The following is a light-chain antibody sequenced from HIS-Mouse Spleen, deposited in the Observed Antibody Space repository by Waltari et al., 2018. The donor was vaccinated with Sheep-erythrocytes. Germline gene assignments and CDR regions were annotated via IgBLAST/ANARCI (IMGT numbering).Light chain of an antibody. CDR1: SSHVGGDNH. Sequence: QSALTQPRSVSGSPGQSVTISCTGTSSHVGGDNHVSWYQQHPGKAPKLMIYDVSKRPSGVPDRFSGSKSGNTASLTISGLQAEDEADYYCCSYAGSYNHVFATGTKVTVL. CDR2: DVS. V-gene: IGLV2-11*01. CDR3: CSYAGSYNHV. J-gene: IGLJ1*01.